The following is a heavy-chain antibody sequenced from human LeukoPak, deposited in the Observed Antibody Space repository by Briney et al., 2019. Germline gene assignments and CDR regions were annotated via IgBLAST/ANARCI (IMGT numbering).Heavy chain of an antibody. Sequence: SESLSLTCAVYGGSFSGYYWSWIRQPPGKGLEWIGEINHSGSTNYNPSLKSRVTISVDTSKNQFSLKLSSVTAADTAVYYCARAYYYDSSGFPKDYYGMDVWGQGTTVTVSS. CDR1: GGSFSGYY. CDR3: ARAYYYDSSGFPKDYYGMDV. J-gene: IGHJ6*02. D-gene: IGHD3-22*01. CDR2: INHSGST. V-gene: IGHV4-34*01.